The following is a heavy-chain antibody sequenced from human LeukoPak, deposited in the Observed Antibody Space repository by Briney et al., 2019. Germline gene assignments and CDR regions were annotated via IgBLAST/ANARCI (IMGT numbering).Heavy chain of an antibody. Sequence: ASVKVSCKASGYTFTSYDISWVRQATGQGLEWMGWMNPNFGTTDYAQKFQGRVTMTRNTSISTAYMELSSLRSEDTAVYYCARGRRYGYGSGRESGFWGQGTLVTVSS. CDR3: ARGRRYGYGSGRESGF. D-gene: IGHD3-10*01. CDR2: MNPNFGTT. J-gene: IGHJ4*02. CDR1: GYTFTSYD. V-gene: IGHV1-8*02.